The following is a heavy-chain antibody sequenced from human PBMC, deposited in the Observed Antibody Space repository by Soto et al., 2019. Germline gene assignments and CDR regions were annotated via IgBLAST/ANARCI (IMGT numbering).Heavy chain of an antibody. J-gene: IGHJ4*02. CDR3: ARCGWLVRYDY. Sequence: SETLSLTCAVYGGSFSGYYWSWIRQPPGKGLEWIGEINHSGSTNYNPSLKSRVTISVDTSKNQFSLKLSSVTAADTAVYYCARCGWLVRYDYWGQGTLVTVSS. CDR1: GGSFSGYY. CDR2: INHSGST. V-gene: IGHV4-34*01. D-gene: IGHD6-19*01.